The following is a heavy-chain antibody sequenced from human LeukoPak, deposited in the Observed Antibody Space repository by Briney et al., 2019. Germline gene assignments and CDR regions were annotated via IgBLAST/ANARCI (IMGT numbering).Heavy chain of an antibody. CDR3: ARHRAVSGYYYTGSFDL. J-gene: IGHJ2*01. CDR2: IYYTGST. V-gene: IGHV4-59*08. CDR1: GGSISSDY. D-gene: IGHD1-26*01. Sequence: SSETLSLTCTVSGGSISSDYLSWMRQPPGKGLEWIGYIYYTGSTNYNPSLKSRVTISVDTSKNQISLELSSVTAADTALYYCARHRAVSGYYYTGSFDLWGRGTLVTVSS.